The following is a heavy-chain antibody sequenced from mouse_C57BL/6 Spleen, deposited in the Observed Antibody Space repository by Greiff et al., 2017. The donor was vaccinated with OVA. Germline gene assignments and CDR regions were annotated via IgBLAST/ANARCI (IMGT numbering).Heavy chain of an antibody. D-gene: IGHD2-10*01. CDR1: GFTFSSYT. J-gene: IGHJ3*01. V-gene: IGHV5-9*01. Sequence: EVHLVESGGGLVKPGGSLKLSCAASGFTFSSYTMSWVRQTPEKRLEWVVTISGGGGNTYYPDSVKGRFTISRDNAKDTLYLEMSSRRSDDTGLYYCACPSYGNSWDWFAYWGQGTLVTVSA. CDR3: ACPSYGNSWDWFAY. CDR2: ISGGGGNT.